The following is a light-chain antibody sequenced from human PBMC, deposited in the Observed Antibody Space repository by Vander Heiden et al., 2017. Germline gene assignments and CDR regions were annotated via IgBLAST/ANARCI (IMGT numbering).Light chain of an antibody. CDR2: WAS. CDR3: RQEFKSPSA. V-gene: IGKV4-1*01. Sequence: VMTQSLDSLAVCRGERAPLNCKSSQCDFLSSDSKNHLAWYQQKPGQPPKLLLSWASTRESGVPGTFSGSGSGTDFNLTIISMQAEDVAVYYCRQEFKSPSAFGHGTKVEIK. J-gene: IGKJ1*01. CDR1: QCDFLSSDSKNH.